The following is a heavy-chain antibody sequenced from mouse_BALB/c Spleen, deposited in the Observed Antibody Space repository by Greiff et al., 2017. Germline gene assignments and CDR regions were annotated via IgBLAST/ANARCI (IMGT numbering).Heavy chain of an antibody. J-gene: IGHJ2*01. CDR3: TREGTSVFDY. D-gene: IGHD2-14*01. Sequence: VQLQQPGAELVRPGASVKLSCKASGYTFTSYWINWVKQRPGQGLEWIGNIYPSDSYTNYNQKFKDKATLTVDKSSSTAYMQLSSPTSEDSAVYYCTREGTSVFDYWGQGTTLTVSS. CDR1: GYTFTSYW. V-gene: IGHV1-69*02. CDR2: IYPSDSYT.